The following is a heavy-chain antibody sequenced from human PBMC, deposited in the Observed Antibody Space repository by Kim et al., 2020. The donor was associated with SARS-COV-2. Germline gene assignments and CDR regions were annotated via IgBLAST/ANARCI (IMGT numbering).Heavy chain of an antibody. D-gene: IGHD6-13*01. Sequence: KGRFTSSRANSKNTLYLQMNSLRAEDTAVYYCARDSVEYSSSWAYWYFDLWGRGTLVTVSS. CDR3: ARDSVEYSSSWAYWYFDL. V-gene: IGHV3-66*01. J-gene: IGHJ2*01.